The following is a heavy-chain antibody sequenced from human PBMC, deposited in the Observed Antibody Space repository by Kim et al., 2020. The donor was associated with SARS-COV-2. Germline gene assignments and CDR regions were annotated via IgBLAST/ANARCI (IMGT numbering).Heavy chain of an antibody. CDR3: AKDLWDYSANDF. J-gene: IGHJ4*02. D-gene: IGHD1-26*01. CDR1: GFTFGPTA. CDR2: IGGSGET. V-gene: IGHV3-23*01. Sequence: GGSLRLSCVVSGFTFGPTAMIWVRQAPGKGLEWVSGIGGSGETYYADSVRGRFIISKDISKNTLFLHMNNLRGEDTALYYCAKDLWDYSANDFWGQGTLVTVSS.